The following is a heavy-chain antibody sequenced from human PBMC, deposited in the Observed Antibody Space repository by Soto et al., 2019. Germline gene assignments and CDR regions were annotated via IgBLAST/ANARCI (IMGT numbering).Heavy chain of an antibody. D-gene: IGHD6-6*01. Sequence: ASVKVSCKASGYTFSGYFIRWVRQAPGQGLEWMGRINPNSGDTNYAQKFQGGVTMTRDTYISTSYMELSSLRSDDTAVYYCARDSQYSSSSVDSWRQGTLVTVSS. V-gene: IGHV1-2*02. J-gene: IGHJ4*02. CDR2: INPNSGDT. CDR3: ARDSQYSSSSVDS. CDR1: GYTFSGYF.